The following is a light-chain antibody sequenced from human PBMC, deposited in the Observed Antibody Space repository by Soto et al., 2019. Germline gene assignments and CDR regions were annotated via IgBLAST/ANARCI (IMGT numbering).Light chain of an antibody. CDR3: QSYDNGLHAWV. CDR1: DSNIGSYND. V-gene: IGLV1-40*01. J-gene: IGLJ3*02. CDR2: DSN. Sequence: QSVLTQPPSMSGAPGQSVTISCAGTDSNIGSYNDAHWYKQVPGTAPKVVLHDSNVRPSGVPDRLSGFRSGTSASLVIAGLRAEDEGDYYCQSYDNGLHAWVFGGGTNLTVL.